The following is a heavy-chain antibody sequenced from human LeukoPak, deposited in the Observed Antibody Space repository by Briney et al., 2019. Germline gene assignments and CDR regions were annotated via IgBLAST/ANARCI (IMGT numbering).Heavy chain of an antibody. V-gene: IGHV3-23*01. CDR3: AKDITILYYIDY. CDR2: ISGSGGST. D-gene: IGHD3-3*01. J-gene: IGHJ4*02. Sequence: GGPLRLSCAASGFTFSSYAMSWVRQAPGKGLEWVSAISGSGGSTYYADSVKGRFTISRDNSKNTLYLQMNSLRAEDTAVYYCAKDITILYYIDYWGQGTLVTVSS. CDR1: GFTFSSYA.